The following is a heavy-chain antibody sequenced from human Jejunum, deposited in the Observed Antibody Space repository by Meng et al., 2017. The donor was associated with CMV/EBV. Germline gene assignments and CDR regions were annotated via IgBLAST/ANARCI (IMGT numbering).Heavy chain of an antibody. CDR2: FYSSDTY. CDR1: GGSFNNYY. J-gene: IGHJ4*02. Sequence: QVQLQESGPGLLKPSETLSLTCTVPGGSFNNYYWSWIRQSAGKGLEWIGRFYSSDTYNYHPSLDSRVTMSLDTSKNQFSLNLRSVTAADTATYYCARGPGASTREGFDYWGLGTLVTVSS. D-gene: IGHD1-26*01. V-gene: IGHV4-4*07. CDR3: ARGPGASTREGFDY.